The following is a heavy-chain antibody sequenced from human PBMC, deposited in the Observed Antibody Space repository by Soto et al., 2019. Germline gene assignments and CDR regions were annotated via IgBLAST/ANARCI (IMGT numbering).Heavy chain of an antibody. CDR2: VDPEDGET. Sequence: EVQLVQSGAEVKKPGATVKISCKVSGYTFTDYYMHWVQQAPGKGLEGMGLVDPEDGETIYAEKFQGRVTITADQSADTAYIERSRLRSDDTAVYYGAKVGREAPAAEYYYYGLDVCGQGATVTVSS. CDR1: GYTFTDYY. V-gene: IGHV1-69-2*01. D-gene: IGHD2-2*01. CDR3: AKVGREAPAAEYYYYGLDV. J-gene: IGHJ6*02.